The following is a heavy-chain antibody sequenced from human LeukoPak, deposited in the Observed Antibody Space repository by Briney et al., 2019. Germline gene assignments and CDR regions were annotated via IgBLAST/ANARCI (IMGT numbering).Heavy chain of an antibody. CDR3: ARLRSIGASGHDASDF. CDR2: ISTFNGIT. J-gene: IGHJ3*01. D-gene: IGHD6-13*01. V-gene: IGHV1-18*01. CDR1: GCTFISFG. Sequence: ASVKVSCKTSGCTFISFGISWVRQAPGQGLEWMGWISTFNGITSSAPRLQGRVTMTTDTSTSTAYMELTSLTSVDTAVYYCARLRSIGASGHDASDFWGQGTMVTVSS.